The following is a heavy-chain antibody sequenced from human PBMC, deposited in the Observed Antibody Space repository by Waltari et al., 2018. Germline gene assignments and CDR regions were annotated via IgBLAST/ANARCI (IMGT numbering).Heavy chain of an antibody. CDR3: ARPSYYYDSSGYYNY. V-gene: IGHV1-2*02. Sequence: QVQLVQSGAEVKKPGASVKVSCTASGYTFTAYYMHWVRQPPGQGLEWMGWINPNSGGTNYSQKFQGRVTMTRDTSISTAYMELSRLRSDDMAVYYCARPSYYYDSSGYYNYWGQGTLVTVSS. CDR1: GYTFTAYY. J-gene: IGHJ4*02. D-gene: IGHD3-22*01. CDR2: INPNSGGT.